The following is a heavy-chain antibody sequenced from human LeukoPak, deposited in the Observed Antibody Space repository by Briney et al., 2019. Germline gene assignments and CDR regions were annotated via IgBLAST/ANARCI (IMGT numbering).Heavy chain of an antibody. CDR3: ARPTPGDILTGYWYYFDY. D-gene: IGHD3-9*01. CDR1: GGTFSSYA. Sequence: SVKVSCKASGGTFSSYAISWVRQAPGQGLEWMGGIIPTFGTANYAQKFQGRVTITADESTSTAYMELSSLRSEDTAVYYCARPTPGDILTGYWYYFDYWGQGTLVTVSS. CDR2: IIPTFGTA. J-gene: IGHJ4*02. V-gene: IGHV1-69*13.